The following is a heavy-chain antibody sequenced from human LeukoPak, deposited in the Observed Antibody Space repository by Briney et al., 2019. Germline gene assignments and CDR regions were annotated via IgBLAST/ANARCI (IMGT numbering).Heavy chain of an antibody. Sequence: GGSLRLSCAASGFTFSSYSMNWVRRAPGKGLEWVSSISSSSSYIYYADSVKGRFTISRDNAKNSLYLQMNSLRAEDTAVYYCARDSHYDYVWGSYRYYYFDYWGQGTLVTVSS. CDR3: ARDSHYDYVWGSYRYYYFDY. CDR1: GFTFSSYS. V-gene: IGHV3-21*01. J-gene: IGHJ4*02. CDR2: ISSSSSYI. D-gene: IGHD3-16*02.